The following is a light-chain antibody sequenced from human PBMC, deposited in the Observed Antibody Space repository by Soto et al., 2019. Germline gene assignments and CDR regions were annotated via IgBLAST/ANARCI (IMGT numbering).Light chain of an antibody. CDR1: QGVTTN. J-gene: IGKJ5*01. CDR3: QQRSNWPDA. Sequence: EIVMTQSPATLSVSPGERATLSCRAGQGVTTNFAWYQQKSGQSPRLLIYDVSIRATGVPARFSGSGSGTDFTLTISSLQPEDFAVYYCQQRSNWPDAFGQGTRLEIK. CDR2: DVS. V-gene: IGKV3D-11*01.